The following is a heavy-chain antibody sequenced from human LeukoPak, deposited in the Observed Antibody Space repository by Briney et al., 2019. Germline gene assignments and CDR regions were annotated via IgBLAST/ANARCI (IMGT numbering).Heavy chain of an antibody. Sequence: SETLSLTCTVSGGSISSYYWSWIRQPPGKGLEWIGYIYYSGSTNYNPSLKSRVTISVDTSKNQFSLKLSSVTAADTAVYYCARKQIFGVAMGAFDIWGQGTMVTVSS. CDR3: ARKQIFGVAMGAFDI. J-gene: IGHJ3*02. CDR2: IYYSGST. V-gene: IGHV4-59*08. D-gene: IGHD3-3*01. CDR1: GGSISSYY.